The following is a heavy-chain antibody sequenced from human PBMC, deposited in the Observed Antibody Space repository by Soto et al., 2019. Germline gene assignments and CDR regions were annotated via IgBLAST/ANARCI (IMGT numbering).Heavy chain of an antibody. Sequence: SETLSLTCAVSGGSISSGGYSWSWIRQPPGKGLELIGYIYHSASTYYNPSLKSRITIKPDTSKNQFSLQLNSVTPEDTAVYYCARGGPTPPYTSSWSFDSWGQGTLVTVPQ. J-gene: IGHJ4*02. D-gene: IGHD6-13*01. CDR1: GGSISSGGYS. CDR2: IYHSAST. V-gene: IGHV4-30-2*05. CDR3: ARGGPTPPYTSSWSFDS.